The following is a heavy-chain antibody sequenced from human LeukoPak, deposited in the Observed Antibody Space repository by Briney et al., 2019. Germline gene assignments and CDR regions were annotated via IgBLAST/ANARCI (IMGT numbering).Heavy chain of an antibody. CDR2: IIPDFGPA. V-gene: IGHV1-69*01. CDR3: SPSNAFDP. D-gene: IGHD1-1*01. Sequence: ASVKVSCKASGGTFSNYAISWVRQAPGQGLEWMGGIIPDFGPANYAQKFQGRVTITADESTNTAYMELSSLRSEDTAVYYCSPSNAFDPWGQGTVVTVSS. J-gene: IGHJ5*02. CDR1: GGTFSNYA.